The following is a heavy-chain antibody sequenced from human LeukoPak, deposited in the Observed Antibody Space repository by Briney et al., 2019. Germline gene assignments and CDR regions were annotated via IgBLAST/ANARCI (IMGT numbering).Heavy chain of an antibody. CDR1: GFTFNNAW. Sequence: GGSLRLSCAASGFTFNNAWMGWVRQASGKGLEWVGRIRSKANSYATAYAASVKGRFTISRDDSKNTAYLQMNSLKTEDTAVYYCTSRLWFGDNGMDVWGQGATVTVSS. J-gene: IGHJ6*02. CDR3: TSRLWFGDNGMDV. CDR2: IRSKANSYAT. D-gene: IGHD3-10*01. V-gene: IGHV3-73*01.